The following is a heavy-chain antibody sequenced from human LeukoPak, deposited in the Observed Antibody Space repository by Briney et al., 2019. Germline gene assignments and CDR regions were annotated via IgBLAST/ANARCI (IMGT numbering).Heavy chain of an antibody. CDR3: ARAARSSGSYHKY. CDR1: GYTFTSYD. J-gene: IGHJ4*02. Sequence: ASVKVSCKASGYTFTSYDINWVRQATGQGLEWMGWMNPNSGNTGYAQKFQGRVTITRNTSISTAYMELSSLRAEDTAVYYCARAARSSGSYHKYWGQGTLVTVSS. CDR2: MNPNSGNT. D-gene: IGHD1-26*01. V-gene: IGHV1-8*03.